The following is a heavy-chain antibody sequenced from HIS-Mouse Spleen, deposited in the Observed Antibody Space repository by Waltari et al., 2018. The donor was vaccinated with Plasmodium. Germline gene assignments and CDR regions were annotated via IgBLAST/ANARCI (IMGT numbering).Heavy chain of an antibody. V-gene: IGHV1-18*01. Sequence: QVQLVQSGAEVKKPGASVKVPCKDSGYTFTNYGISWVRQAPGQGLAWMGWISPYNGNTHFAQKLQGRVTMTTDTSTSTAYMELRSLRSDDTAVYYCARGSAGDAFDIWGQGTMVTVSS. CDR1: GYTFTNYG. J-gene: IGHJ3*02. D-gene: IGHD6-19*01. CDR2: ISPYNGNT. CDR3: ARGSAGDAFDI.